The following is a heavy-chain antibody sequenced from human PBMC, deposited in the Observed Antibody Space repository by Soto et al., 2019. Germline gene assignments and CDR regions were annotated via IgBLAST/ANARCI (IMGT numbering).Heavy chain of an antibody. CDR2: INPNSGGT. CDR1: GYTFTGYY. D-gene: IGHD5-18*01. CDR3: AREGRYSFPYYYGMDV. Sequence: ASVKVSCKASGYTFTGYYMHWVRQAPGQGLEWMGWINPNSGGTNYAQKFQGWVTMTRDTSISTAYMELSRLRSDDTAVYYCAREGRYSFPYYYGMDVWGQGTTVTAP. V-gene: IGHV1-2*04. J-gene: IGHJ6*02.